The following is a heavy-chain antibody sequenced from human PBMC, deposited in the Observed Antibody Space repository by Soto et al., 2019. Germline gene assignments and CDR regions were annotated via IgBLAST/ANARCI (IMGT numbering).Heavy chain of an antibody. D-gene: IGHD6-13*01. CDR2: INHSGST. V-gene: IGHV4-34*01. J-gene: IGHJ6*02. Sequence: PSETLSLTCAVYGGSFSGYYWSWIRQPPGKGLEWIGEINHSGSTNYNPSLKSRVTISVGTSKNQFSLKLSSVTAADTAVYYCAGRGGSSWWRYTGGGGYYYYGMDVWGQGTTVTVSS. CDR3: AGRGGSSWWRYTGGGGYYYYGMDV. CDR1: GGSFSGYY.